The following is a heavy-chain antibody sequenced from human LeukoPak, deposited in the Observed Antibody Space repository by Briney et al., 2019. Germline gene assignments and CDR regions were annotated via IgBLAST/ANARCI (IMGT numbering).Heavy chain of an antibody. Sequence: GGSLRLSCAASGFVFSSYAIHWVRQAPGKGLEWVAFIRYDGSNKYYADSVKGRFTISRDNSKNTLSLQMNSLRAEDTAVYYCASGHRLQGGWYHQSFDYWGQGTLVTVSS. CDR1: GFVFSSYA. CDR2: IRYDGSNK. D-gene: IGHD6-19*01. J-gene: IGHJ4*02. V-gene: IGHV3-30*02. CDR3: ASGHRLQGGWYHQSFDY.